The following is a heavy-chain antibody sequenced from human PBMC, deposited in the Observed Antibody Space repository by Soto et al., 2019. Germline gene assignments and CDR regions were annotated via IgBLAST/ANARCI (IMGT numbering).Heavy chain of an antibody. CDR2: IHHTGST. CDR3: ARAPSPKSSSWYWFDY. D-gene: IGHD6-13*01. V-gene: IGHV4-59*01. CDR1: GASMSTFY. J-gene: IGHJ4*02. Sequence: QVQLQESGPGLVKPSETLSLTCIVSGASMSTFYWTWIRQPPGKGLEWIGYIHHTGSTNSNPSLKSRVTISGDTSNNQFSLRLSSVTAADTAVYYCARAPSPKSSSWYWFDYWGQGTLVTVSS.